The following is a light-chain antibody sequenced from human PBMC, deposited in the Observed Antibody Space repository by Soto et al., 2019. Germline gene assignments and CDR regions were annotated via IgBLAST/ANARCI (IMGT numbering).Light chain of an antibody. Sequence: ILFTQSPGTLSLSPGERATLSCRASQSIRSNYLAWYQQKPGQAPRFLIYGAFSRANGIPDRFSGSGFGTDFTHTLSRLEPEDFAVYYCQQYGNSHPGTFGQGTKVDIK. J-gene: IGKJ1*01. CDR2: GAF. V-gene: IGKV3-20*01. CDR1: QSIRSNY. CDR3: QQYGNSHPGT.